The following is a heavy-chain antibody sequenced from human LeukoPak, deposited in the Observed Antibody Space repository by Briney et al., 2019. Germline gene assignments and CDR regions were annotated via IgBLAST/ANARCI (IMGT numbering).Heavy chain of an antibody. CDR3: ARGYSYGYRKGDAFDI. CDR2: ISSSSSTI. V-gene: IGHV3-48*02. D-gene: IGHD5-18*01. Sequence: GGSLRLSCAASGFTFSSYSMNWVRQAPGKGLEWVSYISSSSSTIYYADSVKGRFTTSRDNAKNSLYLQMNSLRDEDTAVYYCARGYSYGYRKGDAFDIWGQGTMVTVSS. CDR1: GFTFSSYS. J-gene: IGHJ3*02.